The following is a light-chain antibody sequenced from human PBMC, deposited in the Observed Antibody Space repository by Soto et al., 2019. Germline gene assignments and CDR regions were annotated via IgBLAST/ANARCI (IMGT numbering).Light chain of an antibody. J-gene: IGKJ1*01. CDR2: GAS. CDR3: QQYGSSST. Sequence: EIVLTQSPGTLSLSPGERATLSCRASQSVSSSYLAWYQQKPGQAPRLLIYGASSRATGIPDRFSGSGSGTEFTLTINSLQSDDFAVYFCQQYGSSSTFGQGTKVDIK. V-gene: IGKV3-20*01. CDR1: QSVSSSY.